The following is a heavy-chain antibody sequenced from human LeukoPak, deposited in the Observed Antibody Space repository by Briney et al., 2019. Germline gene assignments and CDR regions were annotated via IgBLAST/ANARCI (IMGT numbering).Heavy chain of an antibody. J-gene: IGHJ2*01. CDR1: GFTFTNYA. CDR2: ISGGGGST. Sequence: GVSLRLSCAASGFTFTNYAMNWVRQAPGKGLEWVSGISGGGGSTYYADSVKGRFTISRDNSKNTLYLQMNSLRADDTAEYYCAKRAGAAAYYYFDLWGRGTLVTVSS. CDR3: AKRAGAAAYYYFDL. V-gene: IGHV3-23*01. D-gene: IGHD3-22*01.